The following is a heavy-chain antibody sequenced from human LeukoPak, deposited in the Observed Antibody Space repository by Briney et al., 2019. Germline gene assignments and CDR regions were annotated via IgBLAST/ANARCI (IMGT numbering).Heavy chain of an antibody. J-gene: IGHJ4*02. CDR1: GYTFTGYY. CDR2: INPNSGGT. Sequence: ASVKVPCKASGYTFTGYYMHWVRQAPGQGLEWMGWINPNSGGTNYAQKFQGRVTMTRDTSISTAYMELSRLRSDDTAVYYCARARSSWYRYYFDYWGQGTLVTVSS. V-gene: IGHV1-2*02. CDR3: ARARSSWYRYYFDY. D-gene: IGHD6-13*01.